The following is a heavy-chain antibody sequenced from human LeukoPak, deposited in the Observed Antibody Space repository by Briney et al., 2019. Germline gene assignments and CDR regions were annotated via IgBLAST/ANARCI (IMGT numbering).Heavy chain of an antibody. D-gene: IGHD2-2*01. CDR1: AYTFTNYL. CDR3: ARDGNQLLAYYYYYGMDV. CDR2: INPSGGST. V-gene: IGHV1-46*01. Sequence: ASVKVSCKASAYTFTNYLIHWVRQAPGQGLEWMGIINPSGGSTSYAQKFQGRVTMTRDTSTSTVYMELSSLRSEDTAVYYCARDGNQLLAYYYYYGMDVWGQGTTVTVSS. J-gene: IGHJ6*02.